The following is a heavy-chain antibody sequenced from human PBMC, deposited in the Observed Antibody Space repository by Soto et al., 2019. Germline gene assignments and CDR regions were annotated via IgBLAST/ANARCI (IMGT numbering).Heavy chain of an antibody. Sequence: QVQLVQSGAEVKKPGASVKVSCEAYGYTFRNYGITWVRQAPGQGLEWMGWVSAYNRNTNYAQKFQERVTMTTDTSSSTAYMELRSLRSDDTALYFCARGRQWESLPYRGQGTLVTVSS. CDR1: GYTFRNYG. CDR2: VSAYNRNT. V-gene: IGHV1-18*01. J-gene: IGHJ4*02. D-gene: IGHD1-26*01. CDR3: ARGRQWESLPY.